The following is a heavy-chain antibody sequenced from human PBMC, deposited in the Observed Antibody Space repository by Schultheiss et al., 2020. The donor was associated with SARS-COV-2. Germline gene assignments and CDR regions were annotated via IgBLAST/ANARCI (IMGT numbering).Heavy chain of an antibody. CDR3: ARYDSSGYYHFDY. V-gene: IGHV3-9*01. CDR1: GFTFDDYA. CDR2: ISWNSGSI. J-gene: IGHJ4*02. D-gene: IGHD3-22*01. Sequence: GGSLRLSCAASGFTFDDYAMHWVRQAPGKGLEWVSGISWNSGSIGYADSVKGRFTISRDNAKNSLYLQMNSLRAEDTAVYYCARYDSSGYYHFDYWGQGTLVTVSS.